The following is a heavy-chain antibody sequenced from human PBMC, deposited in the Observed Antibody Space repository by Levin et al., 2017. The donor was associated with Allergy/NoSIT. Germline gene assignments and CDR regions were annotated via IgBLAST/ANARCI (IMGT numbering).Heavy chain of an antibody. D-gene: IGHD3-3*01. J-gene: IGHJ6*03. CDR2: IIPIFGTA. CDR3: ARDRALLEWLLPSYMDV. CDR1: GGTFSSYA. Sequence: SVKVSCKASGGTFSSYAISWVRQAPGQGLEWMGGIIPIFGTANYAQKFQGRVTITADKSTSTAYMELSSLRSEDTAVYYCARDRALLEWLLPSYMDVWGKGTTVTVSS. V-gene: IGHV1-69*06.